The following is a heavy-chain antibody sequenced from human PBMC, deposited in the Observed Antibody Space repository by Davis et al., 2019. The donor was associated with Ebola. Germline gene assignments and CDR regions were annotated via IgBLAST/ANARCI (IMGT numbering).Heavy chain of an antibody. J-gene: IGHJ4*02. V-gene: IGHV3-7*01. CDR1: GFTFSSYW. Sequence: PGGSLRLSCAASGFTFSSYWMSWVRQAPGKGLEWVANIKQDGSEKYYVDSVKGRFTISRDNAKNSLYLQMNSLRAEDTAVYYCARRSWYCSSTSCYITHYFDYWGQGTLVTVSS. D-gene: IGHD2-2*02. CDR3: ARRSWYCSSTSCYITHYFDY. CDR2: IKQDGSEK.